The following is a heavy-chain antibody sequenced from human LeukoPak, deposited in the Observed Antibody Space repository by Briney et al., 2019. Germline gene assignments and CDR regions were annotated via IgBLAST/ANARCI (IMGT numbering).Heavy chain of an antibody. CDR3: ARGHEDFWSGYLSPFDY. Sequence: ASVKVSCKASGYTFTSYAMHWVRQAPGQRLEWMGWINAGNGNTKYSQEFQGRVTITRDTSASTAYMELSSLRSEDMAVYYCARGHEDFWSGYLSPFDYWGQGTLVTVSS. D-gene: IGHD3-3*01. V-gene: IGHV1-3*03. CDR2: INAGNGNT. CDR1: GYTFTSYA. J-gene: IGHJ4*02.